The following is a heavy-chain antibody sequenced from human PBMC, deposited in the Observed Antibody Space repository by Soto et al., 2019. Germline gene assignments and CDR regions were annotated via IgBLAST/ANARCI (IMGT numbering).Heavy chain of an antibody. Sequence: QITLKESGPTLVKPTQTLTLTCTFSGFSLSTTAVGVGWIRQSPGKALEWLALIYWDDDKRYNPSLKSRLTITKDTSKNQVVLTMANMGPVDTATYYCAHRRGAEYFQHWGQGTLVTVSS. J-gene: IGHJ1*01. CDR1: GFSLSTTAVG. CDR3: AHRRGAEYFQH. V-gene: IGHV2-5*02. CDR2: IYWDDDK.